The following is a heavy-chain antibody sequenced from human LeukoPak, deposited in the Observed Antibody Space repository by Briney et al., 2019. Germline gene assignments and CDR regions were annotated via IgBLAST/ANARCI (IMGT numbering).Heavy chain of an antibody. V-gene: IGHV4-39*01. Sequence: SETLSLTCTVSGGSISSSYKYWGWVRQPPGRGLEWIGSIYYSGTTYYNPSLKSRVTISVDTSKNQFSLKLTSVTAADTAVYYCARSTAAEGPTHNWFDPWGQGTLVTVAS. CDR3: ARSTAAEGPTHNWFDP. CDR2: IYYSGTT. J-gene: IGHJ5*02. D-gene: IGHD6-13*01. CDR1: GGSISSSYKY.